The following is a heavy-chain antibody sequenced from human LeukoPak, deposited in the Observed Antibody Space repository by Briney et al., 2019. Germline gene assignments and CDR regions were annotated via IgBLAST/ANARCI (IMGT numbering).Heavy chain of an antibody. Sequence: ASVKVSCKASGYTFTSYGISWVRQAPGQGLEWMGWISAYNGNTNYAQKLQGRVTMTTDTSTSTAYMELSSLRSEDTAVYYCARPGGYYYDSSGYYYSSWGQGTLVTVSS. CDR3: ARPGGYYYDSSGYYYSS. CDR1: GYTFTSYG. D-gene: IGHD3-22*01. V-gene: IGHV1-18*01. J-gene: IGHJ5*02. CDR2: ISAYNGNT.